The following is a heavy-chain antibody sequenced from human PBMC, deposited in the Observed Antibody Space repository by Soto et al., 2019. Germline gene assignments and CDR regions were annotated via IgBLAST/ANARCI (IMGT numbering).Heavy chain of an antibody. Sequence: EVQLVESGGGLVKPGGSLRLSCAASGFTFSNAWMNWVRQAPGKGLEWVGRIKSKTDGGTTDYAAPVKGRFTISRYNSKNTLYLEMNSQKTEETAVYYCTTYKTIGYCSSTSCLSCDWYFDLWGRGTLVTVSS. J-gene: IGHJ2*01. V-gene: IGHV3-15*07. CDR1: GFTFSNAW. CDR3: TTYKTIGYCSSTSCLSCDWYFDL. CDR2: IKSKTDGGTT. D-gene: IGHD2-2*01.